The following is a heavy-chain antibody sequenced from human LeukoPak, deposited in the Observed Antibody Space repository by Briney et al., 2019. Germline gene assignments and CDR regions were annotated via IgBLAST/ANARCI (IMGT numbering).Heavy chain of an antibody. CDR3: ARGRRITMVRGAIPRYYFDY. Sequence: GASVKVSRKASGYTFTSYGISWVRQAPGQGLEWMGWISAYNGNTNYAQKLQGRVTMTTDTSTSTAYMELSSLRSEDTAVYYCARGRRITMVRGAIPRYYFDYWGQGTLVTVSS. J-gene: IGHJ4*02. CDR1: GYTFTSYG. D-gene: IGHD3-10*01. V-gene: IGHV1-18*01. CDR2: ISAYNGNT.